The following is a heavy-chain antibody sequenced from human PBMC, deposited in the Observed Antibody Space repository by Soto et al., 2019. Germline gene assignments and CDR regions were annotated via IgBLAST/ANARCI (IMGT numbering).Heavy chain of an antibody. D-gene: IGHD2-15*01. CDR1: GFKFRDYG. J-gene: IGHJ6*02. CDR2: VSYDGSKA. CDR3: AKDRSLGHCSGGDCYYYYGTDV. Sequence: XASLRLSCEGSGFKFRDYGIHGVRQAPGKGLEWVAVVSYDGSKAYYADSVKGRFTISRDNSKNSVDLQMNSLRPEETGIYYCAKDRSLGHCSGGDCYYYYGTDVWGQGTTVTVSS. V-gene: IGHV3-30*18.